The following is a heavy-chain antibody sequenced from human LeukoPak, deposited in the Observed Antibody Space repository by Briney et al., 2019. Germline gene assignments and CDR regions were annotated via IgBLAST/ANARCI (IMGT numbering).Heavy chain of an antibody. D-gene: IGHD1-14*01. CDR3: AKDPAPSGPESVGMDV. CDR2: ISGSGGST. Sequence: PGGSLRLSCAASGFTFSSYAMSWVRQAPGKGLEWVSAISGSGGSTYYADSVKGRFTISRDNSKNTLYLQMNSLRAEDTAVYYCAKDPAPSGPESVGMDVWGQGTTVTVSS. V-gene: IGHV3-23*01. CDR1: GFTFSSYA. J-gene: IGHJ6*02.